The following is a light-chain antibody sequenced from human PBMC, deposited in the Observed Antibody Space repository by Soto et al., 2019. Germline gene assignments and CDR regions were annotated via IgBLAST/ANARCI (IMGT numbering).Light chain of an antibody. CDR3: GTWDSTLSAGVV. CDR1: SSNIGNNY. Sequence: QSVLTQPPSVSAAPGQKVTISCSGSSSNIGNNYVSWYQQVPGTAPKLLIYENNRRPSGIPDRFSGSKSGTSATLGITGLQTGDEADYYCGTWDSTLSAGVVFGGGTKVTVL. J-gene: IGLJ2*01. V-gene: IGLV1-51*02. CDR2: ENN.